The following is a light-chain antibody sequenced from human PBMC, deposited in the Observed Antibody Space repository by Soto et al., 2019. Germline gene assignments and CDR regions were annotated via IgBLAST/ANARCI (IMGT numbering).Light chain of an antibody. V-gene: IGKV3-20*01. J-gene: IGKJ1*01. Sequence: EIVLTQSPGILSLSPGQRVTLSCRASQSVSNDFLAWYQQKPGQAPRLLIYGASTRATDVPDRFSGSGSGADFTLTISTLEPEDFAGYYCQQYGSSPPRTFGQGTNVEMK. CDR3: QQYGSSPPRT. CDR1: QSVSNDF. CDR2: GAS.